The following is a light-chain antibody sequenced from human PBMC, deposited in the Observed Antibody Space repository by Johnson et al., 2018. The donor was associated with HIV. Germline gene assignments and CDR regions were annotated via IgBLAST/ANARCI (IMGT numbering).Light chain of an antibody. CDR1: SSNIGNNF. CDR2: ANN. V-gene: IGLV1-51*02. J-gene: IGLJ1*01. CDR3: GTWENGLRGYV. Sequence: QSILTQPPSVSAAPGQKVTISCSGSSSNIGNNFVSWYQQLPGTAPKLLIYANNKRPSGIADRFSGSKSGTSATLGITGLQTGDEADYYCGTWENGLRGYVFGSGTKVTVL.